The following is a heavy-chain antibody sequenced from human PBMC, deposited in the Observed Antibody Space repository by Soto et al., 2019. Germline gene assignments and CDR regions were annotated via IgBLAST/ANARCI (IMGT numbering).Heavy chain of an antibody. CDR1: GGSITSGGYC. CDR2: IYYSGST. D-gene: IGHD3-10*01. J-gene: IGHJ4*02. Sequence: QVQLQESGPGLVKPSQTLSLTCTVSGGSITSGGYCWTWIRQHPVKGLEWMGHIYYSGSTSYNPSLKSRVTISIDTSKNQFSLKLTSVTAEDTAVYYCARDGDYFGSGSPPLLSKWGQGTLVTVSS. CDR3: ARDGDYFGSGSPPLLSK. V-gene: IGHV4-31*03.